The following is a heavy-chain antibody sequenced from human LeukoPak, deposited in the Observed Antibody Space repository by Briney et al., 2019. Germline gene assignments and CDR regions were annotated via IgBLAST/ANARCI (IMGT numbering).Heavy chain of an antibody. Sequence: GGSLRLSCAASGFTFSDSAMHWVRQTPAKGVEWVAVISYDGSSTYYADSVRGRFNISRDNSKNMLYLQMHSLRAEDTALYYCVRTSTLWLAPGFVYWGQGPLVTVPS. J-gene: IGHJ4*02. D-gene: IGHD3-10*01. CDR3: VRTSTLWLAPGFVY. CDR2: ISYDGSST. CDR1: GFTFSDSA. V-gene: IGHV3-30-3*01.